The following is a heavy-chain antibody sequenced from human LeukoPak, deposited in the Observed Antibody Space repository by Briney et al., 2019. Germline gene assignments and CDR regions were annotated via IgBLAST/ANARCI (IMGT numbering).Heavy chain of an antibody. V-gene: IGHV3-23*01. J-gene: IGHJ4*02. CDR2: ISGSGGGT. Sequence: GGSLRLSCEVSGLTLSNYGMSWVRQAPGKGLEWVAGISGSGGGTNYADSVKGRFTISRDNSKNTLYLQMNSLRAEDTAVYFCAKRGVVIRVIRVGFHKEAYYFDSWGQGALVTVSS. CDR3: AKRGVVIRVIRVGFHKEAYYFDS. D-gene: IGHD3-22*01. CDR1: GLTLSNYG.